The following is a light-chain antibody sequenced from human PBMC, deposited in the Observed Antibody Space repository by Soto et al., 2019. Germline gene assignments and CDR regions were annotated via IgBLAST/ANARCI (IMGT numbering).Light chain of an antibody. J-gene: IGKJ3*01. Sequence: EIVLTQSPATLSVSPGERATLSCRASQSVSSNLAWYQQKPGQAPRLLIYGASTRATGIPARFSGSGFGTEFTLTISSLQPDDFATYYCQQYNSYLLTFGPGTKVDIK. V-gene: IGKV3-15*01. CDR3: QQYNSYLLT. CDR1: QSVSSN. CDR2: GAS.